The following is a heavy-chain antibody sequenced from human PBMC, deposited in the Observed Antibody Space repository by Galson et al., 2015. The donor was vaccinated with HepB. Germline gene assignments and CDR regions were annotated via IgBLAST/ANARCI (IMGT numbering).Heavy chain of an antibody. CDR3: TTDRYYYGMDV. CDR1: GFTFSNAW. Sequence: SLRLSCAASGFTFSNAWMNWVRQAPGKGLEWVGRIKSKTDGGTTDYAAPVKGRFTTSRDDSKNTLYLQMNSLKTEDTAVYYCTTDRYYYGMDVWGQGTTVTVSS. CDR2: IKSKTDGGTT. V-gene: IGHV3-15*07. J-gene: IGHJ6*02.